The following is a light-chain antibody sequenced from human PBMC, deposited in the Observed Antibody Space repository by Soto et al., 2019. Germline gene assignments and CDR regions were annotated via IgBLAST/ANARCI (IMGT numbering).Light chain of an antibody. V-gene: IGKV1-5*01. CDR3: QQSYSTPLT. Sequence: DIQMTQSPSTLSASVGDRVTITCRASQSITGWLAWYQQKPGKAPKLLIYDASSLEVGVRSRFSGSGSGTEFTLTISSLQPDDFATYYCQQSYSTPLTFGGGTKVDI. J-gene: IGKJ4*01. CDR2: DAS. CDR1: QSITGW.